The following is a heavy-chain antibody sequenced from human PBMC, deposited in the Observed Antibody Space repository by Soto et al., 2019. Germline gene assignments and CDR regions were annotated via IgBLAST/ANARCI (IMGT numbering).Heavy chain of an antibody. V-gene: IGHV3-21*01. CDR1: GFTFSSYS. CDR2: ISSSSSYI. J-gene: IGHJ6*02. CDR3: ASRSSPFYYYCMDV. Sequence: EGSVILSCAAAGFTFSSYSMNWVRQAPGKGLEWVSSISSSSSYIYYADSVKGRFTISRDNAKNSLYLQMNSLRAEDTAVYYCASRSSPFYYYCMDVWGQGSKVTVSS. D-gene: IGHD6-6*01.